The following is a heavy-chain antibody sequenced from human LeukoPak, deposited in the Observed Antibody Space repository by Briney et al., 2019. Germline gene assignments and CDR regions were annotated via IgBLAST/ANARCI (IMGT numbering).Heavy chain of an antibody. Sequence: ASVKVSCKASGYTFTGYYMHWVRQAPGQGREWMGWINPNSGGTNYAQKFQGRVTMTRDTSISTAYMELSRLRSDDTAVYYCARRGDGYKPFDYWGQGTLVTVSS. CDR1: GYTFTGYY. V-gene: IGHV1-2*02. J-gene: IGHJ4*02. CDR2: INPNSGGT. D-gene: IGHD5-24*01. CDR3: ARRGDGYKPFDY.